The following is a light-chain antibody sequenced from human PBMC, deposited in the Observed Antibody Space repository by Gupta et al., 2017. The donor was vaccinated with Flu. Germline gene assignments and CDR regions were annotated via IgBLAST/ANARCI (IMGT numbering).Light chain of an antibody. CDR1: SSDVGGYNY. CDR2: EVS. Sequence: SALTQPASVSGSPVQSITISCTGTSSDVGGYNYVSWYQQHPGKAPNLMIYEVSNRPSAVSSRFSASKSANTAFTTISAHEAEDASYYYSSSYTSSSTLVFGGGTKLTVL. V-gene: IGLV2-14*01. J-gene: IGLJ2*01. CDR3: SSYTSSSTLV.